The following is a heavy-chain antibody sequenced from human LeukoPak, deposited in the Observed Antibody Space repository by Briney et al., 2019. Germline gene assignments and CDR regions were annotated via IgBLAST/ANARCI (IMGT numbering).Heavy chain of an antibody. J-gene: IGHJ4*02. CDR2: IRSKANSYAT. D-gene: IGHD6-6*01. Sequence: GGSLRLSCAASGFTFSGSAMHWVRQASGKGLEWVGRIRSKANSYATAYAASVKGRFTISRDDSKNTAYLQMNSLRAEDTAVYYCAKGDLGWELVRYWGQGALVTVSS. CDR1: GFTFSGSA. CDR3: AKGDLGWELVRY. V-gene: IGHV3-73*01.